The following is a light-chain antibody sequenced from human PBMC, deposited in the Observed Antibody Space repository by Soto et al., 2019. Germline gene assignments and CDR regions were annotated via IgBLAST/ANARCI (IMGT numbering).Light chain of an antibody. Sequence: IEMTQSPYSLSASVGDRVTITCRASQSISGHLNWYQHKPGKAPELLIYATSTLHIGVPSRFSGSGSGTDFSLTISSLQPEDFATYSCQQSYSSPRFTFGPGTKVDIK. CDR2: ATS. V-gene: IGKV1-39*01. J-gene: IGKJ3*01. CDR1: QSISGH. CDR3: QQSYSSPRFT.